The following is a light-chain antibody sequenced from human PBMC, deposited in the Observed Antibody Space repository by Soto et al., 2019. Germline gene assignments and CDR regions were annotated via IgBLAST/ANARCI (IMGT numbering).Light chain of an antibody. J-gene: IGLJ2*01. Sequence: QSALTQPASVSGSPGQSITISCTAPTSDIGGYNFVSWYQQHPGKAPQLMIYEVTNRPSGVSARFSGSRSGNTASLTIYGLQAEDEADYYCSSFTGKTTLPLFGGGTQLTVL. CDR1: TSDIGGYNF. CDR3: SSFTGKTTLPL. CDR2: EVT. V-gene: IGLV2-14*01.